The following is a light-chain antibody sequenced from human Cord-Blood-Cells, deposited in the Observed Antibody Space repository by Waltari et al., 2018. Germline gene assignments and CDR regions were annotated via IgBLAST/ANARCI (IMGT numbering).Light chain of an antibody. Sequence: DIQMTQSPSTLSASVGDRVTITCRASQSISSWLAWYPQKPGKAPKLLIYDASSLESGGPSRFSGSGSGTEFTLTISSLQPDDFATYYCQQYNSYWTFGQGTKVEIK. CDR3: QQYNSYWT. J-gene: IGKJ1*01. V-gene: IGKV1-5*01. CDR1: QSISSW. CDR2: DAS.